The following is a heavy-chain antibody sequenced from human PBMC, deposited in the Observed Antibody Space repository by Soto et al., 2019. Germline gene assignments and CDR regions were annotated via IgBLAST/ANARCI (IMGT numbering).Heavy chain of an antibody. Sequence: SETLSLTCTVSGGSISSGGYYWSWIRQHPGKGLEWIGYIYYSGSTYYNPSLKSRVTISVDTSKNQFSLKLSSVTAADTAVYYCARQRGCSGGSCYPGYWGQGTLVTVSS. D-gene: IGHD2-15*01. CDR2: IYYSGST. J-gene: IGHJ4*02. V-gene: IGHV4-39*01. CDR3: ARQRGCSGGSCYPGY. CDR1: GGSISSGGYY.